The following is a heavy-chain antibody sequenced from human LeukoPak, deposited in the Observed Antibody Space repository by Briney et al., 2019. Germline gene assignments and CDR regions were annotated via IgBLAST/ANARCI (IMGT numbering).Heavy chain of an antibody. CDR3: ARAPRNSSTMLDY. CDR1: GYTFTNYW. Sequence: ASVKVSCRASGYTFTNYWIQWVRQAPGQGLEWVALINPNDGSTTYAHKFQGRVTMTRDTSTSTVYMDLSSLTSEDTAVYYCARAPRNSSTMLDYWGQGTLVTVSS. J-gene: IGHJ4*02. D-gene: IGHD6-13*01. CDR2: INPNDGST. V-gene: IGHV1-46*01.